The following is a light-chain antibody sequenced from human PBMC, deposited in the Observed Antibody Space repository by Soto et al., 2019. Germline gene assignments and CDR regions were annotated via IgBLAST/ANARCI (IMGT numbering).Light chain of an antibody. V-gene: IGLV2-14*03. J-gene: IGLJ1*01. CDR2: DVS. CDR3: SSYTSISTYV. CDR1: SSDVGGYDF. Sequence: QSALTQPASVSGSPGQSITISCTGTSSDVGGYDFVSWYQHHPGKAPRLMIYDVSHRPSGVSDRFSASKSGNTAFLTISGLLAEDEADYYCSSYTSISTYVFGTGTKLTVL.